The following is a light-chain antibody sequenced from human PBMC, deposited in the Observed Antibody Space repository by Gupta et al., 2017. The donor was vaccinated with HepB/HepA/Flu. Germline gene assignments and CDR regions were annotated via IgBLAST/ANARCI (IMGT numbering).Light chain of an antibody. CDR2: GAS. CDR3: QQYGSTLWT. J-gene: IGKJ1*01. Sequence: VLTHSLCLLCLYAGETVSLSCSASQNVMSGYLALYLQKPGQAPRLLIYGASISATGPPYRFSCSGSVTYFTLTITRLQPEDFAVYYCQQYGSTLWTFGHGTTVDIK. V-gene: IGKV3-20*01. CDR1: QNVMSGY.